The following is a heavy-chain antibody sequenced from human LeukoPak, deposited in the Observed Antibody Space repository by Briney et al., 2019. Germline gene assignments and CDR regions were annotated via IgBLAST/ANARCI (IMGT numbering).Heavy chain of an antibody. D-gene: IGHD6-19*01. V-gene: IGHV4-59*01. CDR2: IYYSGST. CDR1: GGSISSYY. J-gene: IGHJ5*02. Sequence: PSETLSLTCTVSGGSISSYYWSWIRQPPGKGLDWIGNIYYSGSTNYNPSLKSRVTISVDTSKNQFSLSLNSVTAADTAVYYCARMSIAVAGPRDYNWFDPWGQGTLVTVSS. CDR3: ARMSIAVAGPRDYNWFDP.